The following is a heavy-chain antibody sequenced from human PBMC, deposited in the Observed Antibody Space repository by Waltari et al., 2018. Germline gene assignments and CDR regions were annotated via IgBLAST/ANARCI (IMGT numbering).Heavy chain of an antibody. J-gene: IGHJ6*03. Sequence: EVQLVESGGGLVQPGGSLRLSCAASGFTFSSYWMSWVRQAPGKGLEWVANINQHGSEKYYVDSVKGRFTISRDNAKNSLYLQMDSLRAEDTAVYYCARDIVVVVALMDVWGKGTTVTVSS. CDR1: GFTFSSYW. CDR3: ARDIVVVVALMDV. CDR2: INQHGSEK. V-gene: IGHV3-7*01. D-gene: IGHD2-15*01.